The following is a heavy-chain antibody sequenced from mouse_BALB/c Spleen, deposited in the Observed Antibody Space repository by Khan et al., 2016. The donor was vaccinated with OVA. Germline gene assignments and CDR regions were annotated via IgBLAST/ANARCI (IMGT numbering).Heavy chain of an antibody. CDR1: GYTFTTAG. CDR3: ARGGAAFYRNDGGAMDS. J-gene: IGHJ4*01. Sequence: QIQLVQSGPELKKPGETVRISCKASGYTFTTAGMQWVQKMPGKGLKWIGWITTPPGVPKYAEAFKGRFVFSLETSASTAYLQITNLKNEDTATYFCARGGAAFYRNDGGAMDSWGQGTSVTVSS. V-gene: IGHV9-4*02. D-gene: IGHD2-14*01. CDR2: ITTPPGVP.